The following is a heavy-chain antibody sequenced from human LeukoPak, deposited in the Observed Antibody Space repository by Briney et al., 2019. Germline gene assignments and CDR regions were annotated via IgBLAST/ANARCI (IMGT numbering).Heavy chain of an antibody. V-gene: IGHV4-34*01. CDR3: ARVSLQTYYYGSGSPRWGAFDI. CDR1: GGSFSGYY. J-gene: IGHJ3*02. CDR2: INHSGST. Sequence: SSETLSLTCAVYGGSFSGYYWSWIRQPPGKGLEWIGEINHSGSTNYNPSLKSRVTISVDTSKNQFSLKLSSVTAADTAVYYCARVSLQTYYYGSGSPRWGAFDIWGQGTMVTVSS. D-gene: IGHD3-10*01.